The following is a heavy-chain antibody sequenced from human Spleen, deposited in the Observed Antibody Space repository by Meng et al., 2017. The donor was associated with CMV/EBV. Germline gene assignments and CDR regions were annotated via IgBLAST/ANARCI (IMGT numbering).Heavy chain of an antibody. CDR3: GVMTTVTTKPFDY. J-gene: IGHJ4*02. V-gene: IGHV3-21*01. Sequence: GGSLRLSCAASGFTFTSYEMNWVRQAPGTGLEWVSSISSSSSYIYYADSVKGRFTISRDNAKNSLYLQMNSLRAEDTAVYYCGVMTTVTTKPFDYWGQGTLVTVSS. CDR2: ISSSSSYI. CDR1: GFTFTSYE. D-gene: IGHD4-17*01.